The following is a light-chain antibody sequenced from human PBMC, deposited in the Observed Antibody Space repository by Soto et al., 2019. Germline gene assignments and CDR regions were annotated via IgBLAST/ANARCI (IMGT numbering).Light chain of an antibody. Sequence: DILMTQSPESLTVSVGERATINCKSSQSLLYRSTNKNYLAWYQQKPGQPPKLLICWASTRESGVPDRFSGSGSGTDFTLTISNVQAEDVAVYYCQRYYNTPLTFGGGTKVEIK. J-gene: IGKJ4*01. CDR1: QSLLYRSTNKNY. CDR2: WAS. CDR3: QRYYNTPLT. V-gene: IGKV4-1*01.